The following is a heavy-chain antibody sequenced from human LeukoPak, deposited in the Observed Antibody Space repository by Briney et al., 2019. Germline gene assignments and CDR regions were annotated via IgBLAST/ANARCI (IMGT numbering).Heavy chain of an antibody. D-gene: IGHD3-22*01. CDR1: GFTFSSYA. CDR3: AKDLLRVTMIVVVRAFDI. Sequence: GGSLRLSCAASGFTFSSYAMSWVRQAPGKGLEWVSAISGSGGSTYYADSVKGRFTISRDNSKNTLYLQMNSLRAEDTAVYYCAKDLLRVTMIVVVRAFDIWGQGTMVTVSS. V-gene: IGHV3-23*01. J-gene: IGHJ3*02. CDR2: ISGSGGST.